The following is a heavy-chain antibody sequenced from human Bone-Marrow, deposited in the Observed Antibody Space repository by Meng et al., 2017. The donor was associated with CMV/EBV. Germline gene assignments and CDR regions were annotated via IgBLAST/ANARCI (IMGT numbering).Heavy chain of an antibody. D-gene: IGHD6-19*01. V-gene: IGHV3-72*01. Sequence: GESLKISCAASGFTFSDHYMDWVRQAPGKGLEWVGRTRNKANSYTTEYAASVKGRFTISRDDSKNSLYLQMNSLKTEDTAVYYCARDQLQQWLVQTPYGMDVWGQGTTVTVS. CDR2: TRNKANSYTT. CDR3: ARDQLQQWLVQTPYGMDV. J-gene: IGHJ6*02. CDR1: GFTFSDHY.